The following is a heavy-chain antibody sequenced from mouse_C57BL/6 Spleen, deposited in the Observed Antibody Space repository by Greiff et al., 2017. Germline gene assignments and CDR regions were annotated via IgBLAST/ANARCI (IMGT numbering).Heavy chain of an antibody. CDR3: ARYYGNTPCALDY. J-gene: IGHJ4*01. CDR2: IDPSDSET. CDR1: GYTFTSYW. Sequence: QVQLQQPGAELVRPGSSVKLSCKASGYTFTSYWMHWVKQRPIQGLEWIGNIDPSDSETHYNQKFKDKATLTVAKSSSTAYMQLSSLPAEDSAVYACARYYGNTPCALDYWGQGTSVTVSS. D-gene: IGHD1-1*01. V-gene: IGHV1-52*01.